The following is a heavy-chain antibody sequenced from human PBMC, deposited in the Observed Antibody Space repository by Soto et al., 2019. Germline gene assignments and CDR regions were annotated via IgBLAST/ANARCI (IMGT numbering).Heavy chain of an antibody. CDR2: INAGNGNT. CDR3: ARVIGGWYYFDY. CDR1: GYTFTSYA. V-gene: IGHV1-3*01. Sequence: QVQLVQSGAEVKKPGASVKGSCKASGYTFTSYAMHWVRQAPGQRLEWMGWINAGNGNTKYSQKFQGRVTITRDTSASTAYMELSSLRSEDTAVYYCARVIGGWYYFDYWGQGTLVTVSS. D-gene: IGHD6-19*01. J-gene: IGHJ4*02.